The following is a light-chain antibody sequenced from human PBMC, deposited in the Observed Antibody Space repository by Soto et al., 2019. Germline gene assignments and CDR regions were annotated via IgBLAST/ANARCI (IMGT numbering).Light chain of an antibody. V-gene: IGLV2-14*01. CDR1: SSDIGSYNY. Sequence: QSVLTQPASGSGSPGQSITISSTGTSSDIGSYNYVSWYQQHPGKAPKLMIYEVSNRPPGVSNRFSGSKSGNTASLTISGLQAEDEADYYCSSYTSSSTLGVFGTGTKVTVL. CDR3: SSYTSSSTLGV. J-gene: IGLJ1*01. CDR2: EVS.